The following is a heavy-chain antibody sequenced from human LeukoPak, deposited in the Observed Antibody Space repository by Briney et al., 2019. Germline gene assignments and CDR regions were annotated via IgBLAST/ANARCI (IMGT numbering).Heavy chain of an antibody. V-gene: IGHV4-39*01. CDR1: GGSISTSSYY. CDR2: IYYSGST. CDR3: ARHVWAFECRLDP. Sequence: PSETLSLTCTVSGGSISTSSYYWGWIRQPPGKGLEWIGSIYYSGSTYYNPSLKSRVTISVDTSKNQFSLKLSSVTAADTAVYYCARHVWAFECRLDPWGQGTLVTVSS. D-gene: IGHD3-16*01. J-gene: IGHJ5*02.